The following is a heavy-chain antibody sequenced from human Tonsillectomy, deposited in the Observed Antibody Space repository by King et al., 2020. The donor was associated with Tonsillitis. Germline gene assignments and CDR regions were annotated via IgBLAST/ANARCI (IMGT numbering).Heavy chain of an antibody. CDR1: GFTFGDYI. J-gene: IGHJ4*02. CDR3: TSRILDYGDYGIRGGFDH. CDR2: IRSKTYGGTS. D-gene: IGHD4-17*01. V-gene: IGHV3-49*03. Sequence: VQLVESGGGLVQPGRSLRLSCTGSGFTFGDYIMSWFRQALGKGLEWVGFIRSKTYGGTSEYAASVKGRFIFSRDDSKSVAYLQMNSLKTEDTAVYYCTSRILDYGDYGIRGGFDHWGQGTLVAVSS.